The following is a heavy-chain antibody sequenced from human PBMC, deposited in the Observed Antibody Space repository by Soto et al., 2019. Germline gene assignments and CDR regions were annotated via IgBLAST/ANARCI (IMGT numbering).Heavy chain of an antibody. CDR3: ANHGGFDF. J-gene: IGHJ3*01. CDR2: ISVRGDYR. D-gene: IGHD4-17*01. V-gene: IGHV3-23*01. CDR1: GFTFSSSG. Sequence: EGQLLQSGGGLVQPGESLRVSCAASGFTFSSSGMSWVRQAPGKGLEWVSSISVRGDYRYYADSVKGRCTISRDNSKNTLYLQMNSLTAEDTAVYYCANHGGFDFWGQGTMVAVSS.